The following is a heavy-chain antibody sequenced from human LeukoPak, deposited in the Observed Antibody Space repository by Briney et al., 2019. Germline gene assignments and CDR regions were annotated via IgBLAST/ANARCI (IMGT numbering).Heavy chain of an antibody. J-gene: IGHJ4*02. Sequence: PSETLSLTCAVYGGSFSGYYWSWIRQPPGKGLEWIGEINHSGSTYYNPSLKSRVTISVDTSKNQFSLKLSSVTAADTAVYYCARVSYYAYPYFDYWGQGTLVTVSS. D-gene: IGHD3-22*01. CDR3: ARVSYYAYPYFDY. CDR1: GGSFSGYY. CDR2: INHSGST. V-gene: IGHV4-34*09.